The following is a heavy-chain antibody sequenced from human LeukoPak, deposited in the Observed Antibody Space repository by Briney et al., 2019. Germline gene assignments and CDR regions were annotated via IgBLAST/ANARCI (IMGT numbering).Heavy chain of an antibody. V-gene: IGHV4-30-4*01. CDR1: GGSISSGDYY. CDR2: IYYSGST. J-gene: IGHJ4*02. CDR3: VRAHLGFRAAAGDFDY. Sequence: SETLSLTCTVSGGSISSGDYYWSWIRQPPGKGLEWIGYIYYSGSTYYNPSLKSRVTISVDTSKNQFSLKLSSVTAADTAVYYCVRAHLGFRAAAGDFDYWGQGTLVTVSS. D-gene: IGHD6-13*01.